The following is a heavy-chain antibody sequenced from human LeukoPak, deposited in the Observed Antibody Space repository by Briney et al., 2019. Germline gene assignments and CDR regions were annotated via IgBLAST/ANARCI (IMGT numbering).Heavy chain of an antibody. CDR3: ARSRPYGDYGY. V-gene: IGHV1-46*01. J-gene: IGHJ4*02. CDR2: INPSGGST. Sequence: ASVKVSCKASGYTFTSYYMHWVRQAPGQGLEWMGIINPSGGSTSYAQKFQGRVTMTRDMSTSTVYMELSSLRSEDTAVFYCARSRPYGDYGYWGQGTLVTVSS. D-gene: IGHD4-17*01. CDR1: GYTFTSYY.